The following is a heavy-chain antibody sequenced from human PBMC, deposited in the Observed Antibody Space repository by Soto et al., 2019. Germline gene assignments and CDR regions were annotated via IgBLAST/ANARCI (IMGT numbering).Heavy chain of an antibody. J-gene: IGHJ6*02. Sequence: GASVKVSCKASGYTFTSYAMHWVRQAPGQRLEWMGWINAGNGNTKYSQKFQGRVTITRDTSASTAYMELSSLRSEDTAVYYCAREGHWGYCTNGVCSKDPPFYYYYYGMDVWGQGTTVTVSS. V-gene: IGHV1-3*01. CDR3: AREGHWGYCTNGVCSKDPPFYYYYYGMDV. CDR2: INAGNGNT. D-gene: IGHD2-8*01. CDR1: GYTFTSYA.